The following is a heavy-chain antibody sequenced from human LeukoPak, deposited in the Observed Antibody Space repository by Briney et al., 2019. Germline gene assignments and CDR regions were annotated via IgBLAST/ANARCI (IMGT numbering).Heavy chain of an antibody. V-gene: IGHV4-59*01. CDR2: IYYSGST. CDR1: GGSISSYY. J-gene: IGHJ3*02. D-gene: IGHD3-22*01. Sequence: SETLSLTCTVSGGSISSYYWSWIRQPPGKGLEWIGYIYYSGSTNYNPSLKSRVTISVDTSKNQFSLKLSSVTAADTAVHYCARLVTRGYYDSSGRRIDAFDIWGQGTMVTVSS. CDR3: ARLVTRGYYDSSGRRIDAFDI.